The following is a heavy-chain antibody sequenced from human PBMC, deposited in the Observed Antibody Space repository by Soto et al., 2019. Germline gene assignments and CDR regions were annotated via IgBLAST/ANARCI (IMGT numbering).Heavy chain of an antibody. V-gene: IGHV3-23*01. CDR1: GFAFGSEA. Sequence: EVQLLESGGGLVQPGGSLGLSCAASGFAFGSEAMSWVRQAPGKGLEWVATISGSGSHTYYAASVKGRFTISRDNSKNTVSLQMNRLTAADTATYYCAKDPNYDFWSGFENQDAFDVWVQGTMVTVSS. CDR3: AKDPNYDFWSGFENQDAFDV. CDR2: ISGSGSHT. J-gene: IGHJ3*01. D-gene: IGHD3-3*01.